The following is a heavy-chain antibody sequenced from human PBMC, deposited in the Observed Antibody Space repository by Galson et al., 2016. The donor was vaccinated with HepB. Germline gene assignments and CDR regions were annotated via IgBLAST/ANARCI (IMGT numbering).Heavy chain of an antibody. CDR2: INGEGSTT. CDR3: AVLGSGYNADY. D-gene: IGHD5-24*01. Sequence: SLRLSCAASGFTFSRKWMHWVRQAPGKGLVWVSRINGEGSTTNYADSVKGRFTISRDNAKNTLDLQMNSLRADDAALYYCAVLGSGYNADYWGQGTLVAVSS. CDR1: GFTFSRKW. J-gene: IGHJ4*02. V-gene: IGHV3-74*01.